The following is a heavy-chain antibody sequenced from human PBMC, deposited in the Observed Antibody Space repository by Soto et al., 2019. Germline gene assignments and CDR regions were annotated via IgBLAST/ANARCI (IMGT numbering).Heavy chain of an antibody. Sequence: PSETLSLTCTVSGDSITTRYWSWIRQPPGKGLEWIGYIYNTGDNDNPSRMSRASMSLDTSKNLFCLRLRSVTAADTAVYYCARESSGGYNWFDPSGPGTLVAVSS. CDR2: IYNTGD. CDR1: GDSITTRY. J-gene: IGHJ5*02. V-gene: IGHV4-59*11. CDR3: ARESSGGYNWFDP. D-gene: IGHD6-6*01.